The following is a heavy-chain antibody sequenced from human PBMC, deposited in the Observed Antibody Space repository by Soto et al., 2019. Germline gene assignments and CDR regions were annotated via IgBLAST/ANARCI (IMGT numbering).Heavy chain of an antibody. CDR3: ARTHYYGMDV. CDR1: AYSIYSYD. J-gene: IGHJ6*02. Sequence: PSETLALTFTVSAYSIYSYDGTWIRQPPGKGLEWIGYIYYSGSTNYNPSLKSRVTISVDTSKNQFSLKLSSVTAADTAVYYCARTHYYGMDVWGQGTKVTVSS. V-gene: IGHV4-59*01. CDR2: IYYSGST.